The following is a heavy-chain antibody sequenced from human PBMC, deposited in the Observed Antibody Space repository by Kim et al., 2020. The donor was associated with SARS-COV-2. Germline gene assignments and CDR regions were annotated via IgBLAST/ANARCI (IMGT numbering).Heavy chain of an antibody. V-gene: IGHV1-3*01. D-gene: IGHD3-10*02. Sequence: YSLKFQDRVTITRDTSASTAYMELSRLRSEDTALYYCARGLGGYVRYFDHWGQGTLVTVSS. CDR3: ARGLGGYVRYFDH. J-gene: IGHJ4*02.